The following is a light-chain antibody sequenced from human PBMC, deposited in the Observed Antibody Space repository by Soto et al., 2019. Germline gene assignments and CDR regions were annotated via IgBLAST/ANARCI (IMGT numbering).Light chain of an antibody. Sequence: QSVLTQPASVSGSPGQSITISCTGTSSDVGGYNFVSWYQQHPGEAPKLMIFEVSIRPSGISTRFSGSKSGNTASLTISGLQPEDEADYYCSSYTATNSLYVFGTGTKLTVL. J-gene: IGLJ1*01. CDR3: SSYTATNSLYV. CDR1: SSDVGGYNF. V-gene: IGLV2-14*01. CDR2: EVS.